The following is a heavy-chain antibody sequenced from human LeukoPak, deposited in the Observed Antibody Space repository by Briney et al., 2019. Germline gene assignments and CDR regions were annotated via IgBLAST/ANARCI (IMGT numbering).Heavy chain of an antibody. CDR3: AKYGYSYGEKDAFDI. D-gene: IGHD5-18*01. Sequence: RGSLRLSCAASGFTFSSYWMHWVRQAPGKGLEWVSYISSSGSTIYYADSVKGRFTISRDNAKNSLYLQMNSLRAEDTAVYYCAKYGYSYGEKDAFDIWGQGTMVTVSS. J-gene: IGHJ3*02. CDR1: GFTFSSYW. CDR2: ISSSGSTI. V-gene: IGHV3-48*04.